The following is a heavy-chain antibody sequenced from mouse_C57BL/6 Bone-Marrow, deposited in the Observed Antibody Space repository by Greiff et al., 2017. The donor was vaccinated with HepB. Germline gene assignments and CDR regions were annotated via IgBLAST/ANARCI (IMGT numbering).Heavy chain of an antibody. CDR1: GFSLTSYG. CDR3: ARAYYGNYVGY. D-gene: IGHD2-10*01. CDR2: IWSGGST. Sequence: VMLVESGPGLVQPSQSLSITCTVSGFSLTSYGVHWVRQSPGKGLEWLGVIWSGGSTDYNAAFISRLSISKDNSKSQVFFKMNSLQADDTAIYYCARAYYGNYVGYWGKGTTLTVSS. V-gene: IGHV2-2*01. J-gene: IGHJ2*01.